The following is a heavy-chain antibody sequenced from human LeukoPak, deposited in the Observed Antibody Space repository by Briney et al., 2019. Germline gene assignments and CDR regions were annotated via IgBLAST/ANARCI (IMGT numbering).Heavy chain of an antibody. D-gene: IGHD3-22*01. Sequence: GGSLRLSCAASGFTFDDYAMHWVRQAPGKGLEWVSGISWNSGSIGYADSVKGRFTISRDNAKNSLYLQMNSLRAEDMALYYCAKATDYYDSSGQGGGYYFDYWGQGTLVTVSS. CDR3: AKATDYYDSSGQGGGYYFDY. J-gene: IGHJ4*02. CDR2: ISWNSGSI. V-gene: IGHV3-9*03. CDR1: GFTFDDYA.